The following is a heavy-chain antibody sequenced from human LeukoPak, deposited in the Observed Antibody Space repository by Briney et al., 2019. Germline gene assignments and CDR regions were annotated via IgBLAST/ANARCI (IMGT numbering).Heavy chain of an antibody. J-gene: IGHJ6*03. D-gene: IGHD3-22*01. CDR3: ARLISIAYYYDSSGSRKSYYMDV. Sequence: TPSETLSLTCTVSGGSISSYYWGWIRQPPGKGLEWIGEINHSGSTNYNPSLKSRVTISVDTSKNQFSLQLSSVTAEDTAVYYCARLISIAYYYDSSGSRKSYYMDVWGKGTTVTISS. V-gene: IGHV4-34*01. CDR2: INHSGST. CDR1: GGSISSYY.